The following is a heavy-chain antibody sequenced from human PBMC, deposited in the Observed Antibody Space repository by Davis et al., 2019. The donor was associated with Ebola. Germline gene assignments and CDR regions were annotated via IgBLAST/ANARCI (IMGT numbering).Heavy chain of an antibody. V-gene: IGHV4-39*07. Sequence: PGGSLRLSCTASGGSISSGSSYWTWIRQPPGKGLEWIGEIIHSGNTNYNPSLKSRVTISVDTSKNQFSLELTSVTAADTALYYCARIGSSSGWYEAFDIWGKGTMVTVSS. CDR2: IIHSGNT. D-gene: IGHD6-19*01. CDR3: ARIGSSSGWYEAFDI. J-gene: IGHJ3*02. CDR1: GGSISSGSSY.